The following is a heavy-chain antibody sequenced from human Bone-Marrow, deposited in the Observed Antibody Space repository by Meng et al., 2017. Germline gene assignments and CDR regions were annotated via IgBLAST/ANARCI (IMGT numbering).Heavy chain of an antibody. D-gene: IGHD3-9*01. V-gene: IGHV3-21*01. CDR2: ISSSSSYI. Sequence: GGSLRLSCAASGFTFSSYSMNWVRQAPGKGLEWVSSISSSSSYIYYADSVKGRFTISRDNAKNSLYLQMHSLRAEDTAVYYCNYYDILTDDAFDIWGQGTMVTVSS. CDR3: NYYDILTDDAFDI. CDR1: GFTFSSYS. J-gene: IGHJ3*02.